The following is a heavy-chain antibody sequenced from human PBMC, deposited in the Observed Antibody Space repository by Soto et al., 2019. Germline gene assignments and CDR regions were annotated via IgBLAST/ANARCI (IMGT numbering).Heavy chain of an antibody. CDR2: IYHNGIT. D-gene: IGHD3-3*01. CDR1: GGSISGNC. CDR3: ARDSPRTAVFGPFYYFTMDV. J-gene: IGHJ6*02. Sequence: SETLSLTCTVSGGSISGNCWNWIRQPPGKGLEWIGYIYHNGITSYSPSLKSRVSISLDTSKNQFSLKLSSVTAADTAVYYCARDSPRTAVFGPFYYFTMDVWGPGTTVTVSS. V-gene: IGHV4-59*01.